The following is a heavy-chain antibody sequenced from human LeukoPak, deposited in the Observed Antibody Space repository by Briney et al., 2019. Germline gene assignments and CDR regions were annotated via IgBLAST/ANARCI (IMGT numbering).Heavy chain of an antibody. CDR2: ITSSSNYI. Sequence: GGSLRLSCAASGFTFSSYNMNWVRQASGKGLEWVSSITSSSNYIYYADSVKGRFTISRDNAKNSLYLQMNSLRAEDTTVYYCARDCWDYGSGSYCGIDYWGQGTLVTVSS. V-gene: IGHV3-21*03. CDR3: ARDCWDYGSGSYCGIDY. CDR1: GFTFSSYN. D-gene: IGHD3-10*01. J-gene: IGHJ4*02.